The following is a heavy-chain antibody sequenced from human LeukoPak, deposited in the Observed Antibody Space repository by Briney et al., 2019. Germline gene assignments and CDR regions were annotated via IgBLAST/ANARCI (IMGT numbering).Heavy chain of an antibody. Sequence: ASVKVSCKASGYIFTGYYMHWVRQAPGQGLEWMGWINSNSGGTKYAQKFQGRVTMTRDTSISTAYMELSRLGSDDTALYYCASQQLQWRESYYFDDWGQGTLVTVSS. CDR1: GYIFTGYY. CDR2: INSNSGGT. CDR3: ASQQLQWRESYYFDD. J-gene: IGHJ4*02. D-gene: IGHD5-24*01. V-gene: IGHV1-2*02.